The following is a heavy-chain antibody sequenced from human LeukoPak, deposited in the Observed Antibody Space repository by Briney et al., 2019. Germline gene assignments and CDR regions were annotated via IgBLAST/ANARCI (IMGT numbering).Heavy chain of an antibody. J-gene: IGHJ4*02. CDR1: GFTFSSYA. CDR3: AKAGNWNHLNYFDY. Sequence: PGGSLRLSCAASGFTFSSYAMSWVRQAPGKGLEWVSAISGSGGSTYYTDSVKGRFTISRDNSKNTLYLQMNSLRAEDTAVYYCAKAGNWNHLNYFDYWGQGTLVTVSS. CDR2: ISGSGGST. V-gene: IGHV3-23*01. D-gene: IGHD1-20*01.